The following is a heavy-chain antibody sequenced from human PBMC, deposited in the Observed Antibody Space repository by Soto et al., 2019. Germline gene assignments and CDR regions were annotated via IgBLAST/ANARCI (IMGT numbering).Heavy chain of an antibody. Sequence: SETLSLTCTVSGGSISGYYWNWIRQPPGKGLEWIGYIYYSGSTNYNPSLKSRVTISVDTSKNQFSLKLSSVTAADTAVYYCAGHYGSGSYWGDYYYYYYMDVWGKGTTVTVSS. J-gene: IGHJ6*03. CDR3: AGHYGSGSYWGDYYYYYYMDV. CDR1: GGSISGYY. V-gene: IGHV4-59*08. CDR2: IYYSGST. D-gene: IGHD3-10*01.